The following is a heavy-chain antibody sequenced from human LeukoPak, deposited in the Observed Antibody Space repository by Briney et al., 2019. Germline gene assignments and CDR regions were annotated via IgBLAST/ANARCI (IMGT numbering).Heavy chain of an antibody. D-gene: IGHD2-2*02. J-gene: IGHJ6*02. V-gene: IGHV4-30-2*01. CDR2: IYHSGST. CDR1: GGSISSGGYS. CDR3: ARAYCSSTSCYKPYYYYYGMDV. Sequence: PSETLSLTCAVSGGSISSGGYSWSWIRQPPGKGLEWIGYIYHSGSTYYNPSLKSRVTISVDRSKNQFSLKLSSVTAADTAVYYCARAYCSSTSCYKPYYYYYGMDVWGQGTTVTVSS.